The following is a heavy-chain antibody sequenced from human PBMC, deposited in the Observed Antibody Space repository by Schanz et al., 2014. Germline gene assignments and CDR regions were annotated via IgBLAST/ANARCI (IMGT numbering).Heavy chain of an antibody. J-gene: IGHJ6*03. CDR1: GYTFTSDS. D-gene: IGHD6-19*01. CDR2: IIPILGIA. V-gene: IGHV1-69*09. CDR3: ARLGTGMAVAGSVIDSYYYYMDV. Sequence: QVQLVQSGAEVKKPGASVKVSCKASGYTFTSDSMHWVRQAPGQGLEWMGMIIPILGIANYAQKFQGRVTITADKSTFTAYMDVSSLRSEDTAVYYCARLGTGMAVAGSVIDSYYYYMDVWGEGTTVTVSS.